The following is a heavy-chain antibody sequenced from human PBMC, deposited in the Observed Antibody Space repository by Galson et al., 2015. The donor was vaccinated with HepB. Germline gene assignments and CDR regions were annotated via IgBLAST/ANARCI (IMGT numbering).Heavy chain of an antibody. V-gene: IGHV3-33*01. D-gene: IGHD4-17*01. Sequence: SLRLSCAASGFTFSSYGMHWVRQAPGKGLEWVAVIWYDGSNKYYADSVKGRFTISRDNSKNTLYLQMNSLRAEDTAVYYCAREWDDYGDGGGYYYYGMDVWGQGTTVTVSS. CDR3: AREWDDYGDGGGYYYYGMDV. CDR2: IWYDGSNK. J-gene: IGHJ6*02. CDR1: GFTFSSYG.